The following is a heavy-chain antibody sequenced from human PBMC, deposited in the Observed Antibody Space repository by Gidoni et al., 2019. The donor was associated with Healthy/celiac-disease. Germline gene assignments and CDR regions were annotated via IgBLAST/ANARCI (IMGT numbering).Heavy chain of an antibody. V-gene: IGHV3-73*02. CDR2: MRSKANSYAT. D-gene: IGHD3-10*01. CDR3: TRYYQSTGSYYYGMDV. CDR1: GFPFSGSA. Sequence: EVQLVESGGGLVQPGGSLKLSCAASGFPFSGSALHGVRQASGNGLEWVGRMRSKANSYATANAASVKGRFTISRDDSKNTAYLQMNSLKTEDTAVYYCTRYYQSTGSYYYGMDVWGQGTTVTVSS. J-gene: IGHJ6*02.